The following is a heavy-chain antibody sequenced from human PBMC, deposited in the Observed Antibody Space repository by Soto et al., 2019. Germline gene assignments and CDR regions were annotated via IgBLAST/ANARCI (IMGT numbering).Heavy chain of an antibody. J-gene: IGHJ4*02. V-gene: IGHV1-18*01. CDR2: ISAYNGDT. CDR1: GYTFTNFG. CDR3: ARDSGTSSPVGLPLDD. Sequence: ASVKVSCKASGYTFTNFGISWVRQAPGQGLEWMGWISAYNGDTNYAQNLQGRVTMTTDTSTSTAYMELRSLRSDDTAVYFCARDSGTSSPVGLPLDDWGQRTLVTVSS. D-gene: IGHD5-18*01.